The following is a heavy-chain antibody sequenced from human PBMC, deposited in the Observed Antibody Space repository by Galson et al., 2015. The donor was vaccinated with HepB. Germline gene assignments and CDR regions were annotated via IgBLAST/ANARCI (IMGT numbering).Heavy chain of an antibody. Sequence: SVKVSCKASGGTFNNYAISWVRQAPGQGLEWMGGIIPIFGTPNYAQKFYGRVTITADKSTNTAYMDLSSLRSDDTAVYYCARSDYDILTGYCYYYAMDVWGQGTTLTVSS. CDR2: IIPIFGTP. CDR3: ARSDYDILTGYCYYYAMDV. V-gene: IGHV1-69*06. J-gene: IGHJ6*02. D-gene: IGHD3-9*01. CDR1: GGTFNNYA.